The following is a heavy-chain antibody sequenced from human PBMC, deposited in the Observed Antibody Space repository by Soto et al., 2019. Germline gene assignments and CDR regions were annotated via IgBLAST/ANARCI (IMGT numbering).Heavy chain of an antibody. CDR1: GGTFSSYA. CDR3: ARVKGYCSSTSCYSHKGDNWFDP. V-gene: IGHV1-69*13. Sequence: SVKVYCKASGGTFSSYAISWVRQAPGQGLEWMGGIIPIFGTANYAQKFQGRVTITADESTSTAYMELSSLRSEDTAVYYCARVKGYCSSTSCYSHKGDNWFDPWGQGTLVTVSS. J-gene: IGHJ5*02. CDR2: IIPIFGTA. D-gene: IGHD2-2*01.